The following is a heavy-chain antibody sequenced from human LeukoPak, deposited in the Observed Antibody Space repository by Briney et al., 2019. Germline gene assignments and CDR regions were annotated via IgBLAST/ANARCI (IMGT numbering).Heavy chain of an antibody. D-gene: IGHD6-19*01. CDR3: AREFRQWAFDI. CDR1: GFTVSSNY. Sequence: GGSLRLSCAAPGFTVSSNYMSWVRQAPGKGPEWVSVIYSGGSTYYADSVKGRFTISRDNSKNTLYLQMNSLRAEDTAVYYCAREFRQWAFDIWGQGTMVTVSS. CDR2: IYSGGST. V-gene: IGHV3-53*01. J-gene: IGHJ3*02.